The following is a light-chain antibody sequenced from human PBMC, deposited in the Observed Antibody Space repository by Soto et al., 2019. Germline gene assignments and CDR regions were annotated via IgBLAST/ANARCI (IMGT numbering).Light chain of an antibody. J-gene: IGKJ1*01. Sequence: DIQMTQSPSTLSASVGDRVSITCRASQSIGDWLAWYQQKTGKAPKLLIYKASNLQSGVPSRFSGSGSGTDFTLTISNLQPDDFATYYCQHYDSYSPPWTFGQGTKVYIK. CDR1: QSIGDW. V-gene: IGKV1-5*03. CDR2: KAS. CDR3: QHYDSYSPPWT.